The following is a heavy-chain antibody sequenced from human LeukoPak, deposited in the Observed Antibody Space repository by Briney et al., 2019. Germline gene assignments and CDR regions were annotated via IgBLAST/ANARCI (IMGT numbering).Heavy chain of an antibody. J-gene: IGHJ4*02. D-gene: IGHD6-19*01. CDR2: ISYDGSNK. CDR1: GFTCSSYA. Sequence: GGSLRLSCAASGFTCSSYAMHWVRQAPGKGLEWVAVISYDGSNKYYADSVKGRFTISRDNSKNTLYLQMNSLRAEDTAVYYCATSHIRIAEAGTSFDYWGQGTLVTVSS. V-gene: IGHV3-30-3*01. CDR3: ATSHIRIAEAGTSFDY.